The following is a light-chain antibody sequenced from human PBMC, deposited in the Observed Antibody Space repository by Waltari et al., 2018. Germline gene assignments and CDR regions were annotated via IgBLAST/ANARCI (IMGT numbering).Light chain of an antibody. Sequence: DIQLTQSPSYLSAFVGDRVTLTCRASRDISKSLAWYQQTPGKAPKLLLYGASKLQGGVPSRFSGSGSGTVYTLTISSLWPEDFVSYYCQEYFGSGSSFGGGTKVEI. CDR3: QEYFGSGSS. CDR1: RDISKS. J-gene: IGKJ4*01. CDR2: GAS. V-gene: IGKV1-NL1*01.